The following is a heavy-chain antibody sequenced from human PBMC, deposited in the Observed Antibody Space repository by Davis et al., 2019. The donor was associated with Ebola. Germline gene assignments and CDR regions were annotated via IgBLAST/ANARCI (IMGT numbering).Heavy chain of an antibody. CDR3: ARAPAGRWQWPGTACDY. CDR2: ITSGNYV. Sequence: PGGSLRLSCAASGFTFTAHSMNWVRQAPGKGLEWVSSITSGNYVSYADSLKGRFTISRDNANNSLYLQLNSLRPEDTALYYCARAPAGRWQWPGTACDYWGQGTLVTVSS. D-gene: IGHD6-19*01. J-gene: IGHJ4*02. V-gene: IGHV3-21*01. CDR1: GFTFTAHS.